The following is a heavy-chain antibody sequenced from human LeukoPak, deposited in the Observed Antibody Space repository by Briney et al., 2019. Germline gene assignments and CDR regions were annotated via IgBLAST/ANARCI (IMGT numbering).Heavy chain of an antibody. Sequence: AASVKVSCKASGGTFSSYAISWVRQAPGQGLEWMGRIIPIFGIANYAQKFQGRVTITADKSTSTAYMELSSLRSEDTAVYYCARTGTYCSGGSCYWGYYYYGMDVWGQETTVTVSS. CDR1: GGTFSSYA. J-gene: IGHJ6*02. V-gene: IGHV1-69*04. CDR3: ARTGTYCSGGSCYWGYYYYGMDV. CDR2: IIPIFGIA. D-gene: IGHD2-15*01.